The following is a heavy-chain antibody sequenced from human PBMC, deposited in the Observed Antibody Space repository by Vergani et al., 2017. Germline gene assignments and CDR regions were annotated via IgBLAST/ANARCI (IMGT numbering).Heavy chain of an antibody. J-gene: IGHJ4*02. V-gene: IGHV3-23*04. Sequence: VKLEESGGGVVQPGRSLRLSCAASGFSFGNYAMHWVRQAPGKGLEWVSAISGSGGSTYYADSVKGRFTISRDNSKNTLYLQMNSLRAEDTAVYYCAKDTRGIVGATTGYWGQGTLVTVSS. D-gene: IGHD1-26*01. CDR1: GFSFGNYA. CDR3: AKDTRGIVGATTGY. CDR2: ISGSGGST.